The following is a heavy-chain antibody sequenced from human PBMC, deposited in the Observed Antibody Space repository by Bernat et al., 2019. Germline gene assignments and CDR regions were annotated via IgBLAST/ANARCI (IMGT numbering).Heavy chain of an antibody. CDR3: ARGGYSGYIIY. J-gene: IGHJ4*02. CDR1: GFTFGTFW. Sequence: EVQLVESGGGLVQPGGSLRLSCAASGFTFGTFWMTWVRQAPGKGLGGVANMNQDGSEQYYVDSVKGRFTISRDNAKSSLYLQMNSLRAEDTAVYYCARGGYSGYIIYWGQGTLVTVSS. CDR2: MNQDGSEQ. V-gene: IGHV3-7*03. D-gene: IGHD5-12*01.